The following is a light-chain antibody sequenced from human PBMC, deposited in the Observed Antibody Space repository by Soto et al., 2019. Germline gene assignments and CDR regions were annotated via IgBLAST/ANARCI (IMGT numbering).Light chain of an antibody. CDR2: DAS. J-gene: IGKJ4*01. Sequence: DIVLTQSPATLSLSPGERATLSCRASQSVSSYLAWYQQKPGQAPRLLIYDASNRATGIPARFSGSGSGTDFTITISSLEPEDFAIYYCQQRSNWPPKLTFGGGTKVEIK. CDR1: QSVSSY. V-gene: IGKV3-11*01. CDR3: QQRSNWPPKLT.